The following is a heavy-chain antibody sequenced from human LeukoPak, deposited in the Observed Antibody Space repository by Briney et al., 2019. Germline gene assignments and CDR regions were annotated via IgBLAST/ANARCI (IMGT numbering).Heavy chain of an antibody. J-gene: IGHJ4*02. CDR1: GFTFDDYA. CDR2: ISWNSGSI. Sequence: AGGSLRLSCAASGFTFDDYAMHWVRQAPGKGLEWVSGISWNSGSIGYADSVKGRFTISRDNSRNTLYLQMNSLRAEDTAVYYCARDPLYTNSPPSYFDYWGQGTLVTVSS. V-gene: IGHV3-9*01. D-gene: IGHD2-2*02. CDR3: ARDPLYTNSPPSYFDY.